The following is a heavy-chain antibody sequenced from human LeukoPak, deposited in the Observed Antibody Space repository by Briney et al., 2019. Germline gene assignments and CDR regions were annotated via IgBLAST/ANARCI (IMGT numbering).Heavy chain of an antibody. J-gene: IGHJ4*02. Sequence: GGSLRLSCAASGFTFSSYGMTWVRQAPGKGLEWVSYISSSSSTIYYADSVKGRFTISRDNAKNSLYLQLNGLRAEDTAMYYCAKDSAYYYDSSGYYYDWGQGTLVTVSS. CDR3: AKDSAYYYDSSGYYYD. D-gene: IGHD3-22*01. CDR1: GFTFSSYG. CDR2: ISSSSSTI. V-gene: IGHV3-48*01.